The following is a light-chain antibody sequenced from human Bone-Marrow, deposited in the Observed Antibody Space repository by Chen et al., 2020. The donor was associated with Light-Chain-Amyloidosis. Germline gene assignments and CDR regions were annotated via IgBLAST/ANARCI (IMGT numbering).Light chain of an antibody. J-gene: IGLJ3*02. V-gene: IGLV2-14*03. CDR1: SRDVGGYNF. CDR2: GVS. CDR3: CSYTRTRTPVV. Sequence: QSALTQPASVSGSPGQAITISCTGTSRDVGGYNFVSWYQQHPGKAPKFIIYGVSNRPSGVSHRFSASEAGNTAALTISGLQPEDDADYYCCSYTRTRTPVVFGGGTKLTGL.